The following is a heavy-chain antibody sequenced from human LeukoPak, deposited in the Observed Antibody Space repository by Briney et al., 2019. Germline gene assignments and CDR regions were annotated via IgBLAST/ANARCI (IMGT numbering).Heavy chain of an antibody. Sequence: PGGSLRLSCAASGFTFSSYAMSWVRQAPRKGLEWVSAISGSGGSTYYADSVKGRFTISRDNSKNTLYLQMNSLRAEDTAVYYCAKAGSRVVVVPAAMPHFDYWGQGTLVTVSS. CDR1: GFTFSSYA. J-gene: IGHJ4*02. V-gene: IGHV3-23*01. CDR3: AKAGSRVVVVPAAMPHFDY. D-gene: IGHD2-2*01. CDR2: ISGSGGST.